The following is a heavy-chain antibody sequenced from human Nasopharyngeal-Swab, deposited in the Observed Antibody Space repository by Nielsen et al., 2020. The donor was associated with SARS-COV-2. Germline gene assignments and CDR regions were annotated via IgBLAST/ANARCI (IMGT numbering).Heavy chain of an antibody. V-gene: IGHV3-74*01. CDR2: INSAGSAT. CDR1: GFTFRSYW. J-gene: IGHJ4*02. D-gene: IGHD3-16*01. Sequence: GESLKISCVASGFTFRSYWMHWVRQAPGEGLVWVSHINSAGSATSYADSVKGRFTISRDNAKSTLYLQMDSLRGDDTAIYFCAKDFWGVLDSWGQGTLVTVSS. CDR3: AKDFWGVLDS.